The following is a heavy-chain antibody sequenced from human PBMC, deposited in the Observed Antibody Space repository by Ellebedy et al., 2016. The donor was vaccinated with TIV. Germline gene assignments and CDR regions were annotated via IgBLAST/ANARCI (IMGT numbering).Heavy chain of an antibody. V-gene: IGHV3-7*01. CDR3: ARAIGAAEGY. CDR2: IKQDGSQK. Sequence: GESLKISCAASGFTFSSYAMSWVRQAPGKGLEWVANIKQDGSQKYFVESVKGRFTISRDNAKNSVYLQMDSLRVEDTAVYYCARAIGAAEGYWGQGILVTVSS. CDR1: GFTFSSYA. J-gene: IGHJ4*02. D-gene: IGHD6-6*01.